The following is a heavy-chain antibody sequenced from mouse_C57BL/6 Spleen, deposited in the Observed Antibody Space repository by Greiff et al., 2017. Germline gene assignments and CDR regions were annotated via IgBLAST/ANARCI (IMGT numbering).Heavy chain of an antibody. CDR3: ARAELRDWYFDV. J-gene: IGHJ1*03. CDR1: GYTFTSYW. Sequence: QVQLQQPGAELVKPGASVKMSCKASGYTFTSYWITWVKQRPGQGLEWIGDIYPGSGSTNYNEKFKRQATLTVDTSSSTAYMQLSSLTSEDSAVYYWARAELRDWYFDVWGTGTTVTVSS. CDR2: IYPGSGST. D-gene: IGHD3-2*02. V-gene: IGHV1-55*01.